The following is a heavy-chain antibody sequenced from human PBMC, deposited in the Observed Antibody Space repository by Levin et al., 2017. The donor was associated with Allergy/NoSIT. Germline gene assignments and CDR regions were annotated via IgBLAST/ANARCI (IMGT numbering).Heavy chain of an antibody. D-gene: IGHD3-9*01. J-gene: IGHJ3*01. V-gene: IGHV3-30*18. CDR3: AKSLTGYIYDAFDL. CDR2: ISYDGGNE. CDR1: GFTFRTSA. Sequence: GGSLRLSCAASGFTFRTSAMHWVRQSPGKGLEWVAVISYDGGNEFYSDSVKGRFAISRDNPKNILYLQMNNLRPEDTAFYYCAKSLTGYIYDAFDLWGQGTMVTVSA.